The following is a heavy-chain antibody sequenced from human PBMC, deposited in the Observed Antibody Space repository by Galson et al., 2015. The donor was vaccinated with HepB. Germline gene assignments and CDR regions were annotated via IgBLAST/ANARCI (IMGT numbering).Heavy chain of an antibody. CDR3: ARDWGHVD. CDR1: GFTVNSNY. CDR2: IYSGGET. Sequence: SLRLSCAASGFTVNSNYMSWVRQAPGKGLEWVSLIYSGGETYYADSIKGRFTISRDNSKNTLYLLMNSLRAEDTAMYYCARDWGHVDWGQGTLVTVSS. J-gene: IGHJ4*02. D-gene: IGHD3-16*01. V-gene: IGHV3-53*01.